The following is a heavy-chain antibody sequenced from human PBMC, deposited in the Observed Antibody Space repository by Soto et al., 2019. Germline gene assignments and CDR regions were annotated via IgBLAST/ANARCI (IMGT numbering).Heavy chain of an antibody. CDR2: IYWNDDK. CDR1: GFSLSTSGVG. V-gene: IGHV2-5*01. Sequence: QITLKESGPTLVKPTQTLTLTCTFSGFSLSTSGVGVGWIRQPPGKALEWLALIYWNDDKRYSPSLKSRLTSTKDTSKNQVVLTMTNMDPVDTATYYCAHRSSVPGPLDYWGQGALVTVSS. CDR3: AHRSSVPGPLDY. J-gene: IGHJ4*02. D-gene: IGHD6-6*01.